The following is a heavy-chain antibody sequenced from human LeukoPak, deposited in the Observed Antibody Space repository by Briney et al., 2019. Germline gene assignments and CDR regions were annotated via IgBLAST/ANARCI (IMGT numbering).Heavy chain of an antibody. D-gene: IGHD2-15*01. J-gene: IGHJ4*02. Sequence: PSETLSLTCAVSGASISSGPWWSWVRQPPGKGLEWIGEIFHSGSTNYNPSLKSRVTISIDKSKNQFSLKLTSVTAADTAVYYCASHSGASTWWGQGTLVTVSS. CDR2: IFHSGST. CDR3: ASHSGASTW. CDR1: GASISSGPW. V-gene: IGHV4-4*02.